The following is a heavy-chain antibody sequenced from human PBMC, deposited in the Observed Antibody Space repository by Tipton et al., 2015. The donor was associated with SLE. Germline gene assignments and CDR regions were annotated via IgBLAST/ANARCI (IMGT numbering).Heavy chain of an antibody. CDR2: IYHSGTA. J-gene: IGHJ4*02. Sequence: LRLSCTVSGGSISSSRYYWGWIRQPPGKGLEWIGSIYHSGTAYYNPSLKSRVTISVDTSKNQISLKLSSVTAADTAVYYCAGRYDFWSGYYPNFDYWGQGTLVTVSS. V-gene: IGHV4-39*07. D-gene: IGHD3-3*01. CDR3: AGRYDFWSGYYPNFDY. CDR1: GGSISSSRYY.